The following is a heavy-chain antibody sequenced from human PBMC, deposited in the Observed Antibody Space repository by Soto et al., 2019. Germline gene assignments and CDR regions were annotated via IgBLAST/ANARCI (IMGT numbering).Heavy chain of an antibody. D-gene: IGHD3-10*01. J-gene: IGHJ6*02. Sequence: QVQLVQSGAEVKKPGSPVKVSCRASRGTFSSYAISWVRHAPGQGLEWMGGIIPVFNTSNYAQKFQGRVTITADESMSTAYMELSSLRSEDTAMYYCARSTTMVRGGGMDVWGQGTTVTVSS. V-gene: IGHV1-69*12. CDR2: IIPVFNTS. CDR3: ARSTTMVRGGGMDV. CDR1: RGTFSSYA.